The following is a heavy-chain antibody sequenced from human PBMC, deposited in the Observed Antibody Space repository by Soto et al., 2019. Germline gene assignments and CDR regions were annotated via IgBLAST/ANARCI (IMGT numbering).Heavy chain of an antibody. Sequence: EVQLVESGGGLVQPGRSLRLSCAASGFTVDDYAMHWVRQAPGKGLEWVSGISWNSETIDYADSVKGRFTISRDNAKSSLFLQMNSPRPDDTALYYCAKDMKWGGMTTSHYFDSWGQGTLVTVSS. V-gene: IGHV3-9*01. J-gene: IGHJ4*02. D-gene: IGHD4-17*01. CDR3: AKDMKWGGMTTSHYFDS. CDR2: ISWNSETI. CDR1: GFTVDDYA.